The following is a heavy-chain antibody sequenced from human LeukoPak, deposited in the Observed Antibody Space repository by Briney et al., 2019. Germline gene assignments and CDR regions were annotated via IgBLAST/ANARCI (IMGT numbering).Heavy chain of an antibody. Sequence: GESLKISCKGSGYSFTSYWIGWVRQMSGKGLEWMGIIYPGDSDTRYSPSFQGQVTISADKSISTAYLQWSSLKASDTAMYCCARGGSGWYADYYYMDVWGKGTTVTVSS. CDR3: ARGGSGWYADYYYMDV. CDR1: GYSFTSYW. D-gene: IGHD6-19*01. V-gene: IGHV5-51*01. J-gene: IGHJ6*03. CDR2: IYPGDSDT.